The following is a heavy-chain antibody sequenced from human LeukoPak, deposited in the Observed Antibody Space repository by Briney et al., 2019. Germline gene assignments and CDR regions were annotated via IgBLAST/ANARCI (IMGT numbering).Heavy chain of an antibody. Sequence: LETLSLTCTVSGGSISSSSYYWGWIRQPPGKGLEWIGSIYYSGSTYYNPSLKSRVTISVDTSKNQFSLKLSSVTAADTAVYYCARKGSSWYFRGSFDYWGQGTLVTVSS. CDR3: ARKGSSWYFRGSFDY. D-gene: IGHD6-13*01. CDR2: IYYSGST. CDR1: GGSISSSSYY. J-gene: IGHJ4*02. V-gene: IGHV4-39*01.